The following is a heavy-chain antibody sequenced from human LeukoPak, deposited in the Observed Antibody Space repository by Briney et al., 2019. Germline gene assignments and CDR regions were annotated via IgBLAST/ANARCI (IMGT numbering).Heavy chain of an antibody. J-gene: IGHJ5*02. CDR3: VRLYIGGYSRSTNYNWFDP. D-gene: IGHD6-13*01. Sequence: SETLSLTCTVSGGSISSSSYYWGWIRQPPGKGLEWIGSIYYSGSTYYNPSLKSRVTISVDTSKNQFSLKLSSVTAADAAVYYCVRLYIGGYSRSTNYNWFDPWGQGTLVTVSS. CDR2: IYYSGST. V-gene: IGHV4-39*01. CDR1: GGSISSSSYY.